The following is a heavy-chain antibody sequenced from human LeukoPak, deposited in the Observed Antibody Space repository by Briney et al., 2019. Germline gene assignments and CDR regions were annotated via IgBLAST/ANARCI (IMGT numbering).Heavy chain of an antibody. Sequence: ASVKVSCKASGYTFTGYYMHWVRQAPGQGLEWMGRINPNSGGTNYAQKFQGRVTMTRDTSISTAYMELSRLRSDDTAVYYCARMYSSGWALGYWGQGTLVTVSS. CDR2: INPNSGGT. CDR1: GYTFTGYY. D-gene: IGHD6-19*01. V-gene: IGHV1-2*06. J-gene: IGHJ4*02. CDR3: ARMYSSGWALGY.